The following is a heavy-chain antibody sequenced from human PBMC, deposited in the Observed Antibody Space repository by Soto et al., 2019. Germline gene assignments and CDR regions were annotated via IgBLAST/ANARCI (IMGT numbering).Heavy chain of an antibody. CDR3: ARSLSSGWTHDAFDI. D-gene: IGHD6-19*01. Sequence: SGPTLVNPTQTLTLTCTFSGFSLSTSGMCVSWIRQPPGKALEWLARIDWDDDKYYSTSLKTRLTISKDTSKNQVVLTMTNMDPVDTATYYCARSLSSGWTHDAFDIWGQGTMVTVSS. J-gene: IGHJ3*02. V-gene: IGHV2-70*11. CDR1: GFSLSTSGMC. CDR2: IDWDDDK.